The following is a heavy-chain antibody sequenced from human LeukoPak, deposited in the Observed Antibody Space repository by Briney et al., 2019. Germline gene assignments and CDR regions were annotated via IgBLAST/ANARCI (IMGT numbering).Heavy chain of an antibody. CDR1: GGSISSYY. Sequence: KASETLSLTCTVSGGSISSYYGSWIRQPPGKGLEWIGYIYYSGSTNYNPSLKSRVTISVDTSKNQFSLKLSSVTAADTAVYYCARDRSIVGADTWFDPWGQGTLVTVSS. CDR3: ARDRSIVGADTWFDP. J-gene: IGHJ5*02. CDR2: IYYSGST. V-gene: IGHV4-59*01. D-gene: IGHD1-26*01.